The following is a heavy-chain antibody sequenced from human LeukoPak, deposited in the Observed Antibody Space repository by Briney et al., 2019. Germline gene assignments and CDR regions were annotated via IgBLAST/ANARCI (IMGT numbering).Heavy chain of an antibody. Sequence: ASVTVSFKASGYTFTVYYMHWVRQAPGQGLEWMGWINPNSGGTNYAQKFQGRVTMTRDTSISTAYMELSRLRSDDTAVYYCAREFGGSSEGGYDYWGQGTLVTVSS. CDR3: AREFGGSSEGGYDY. V-gene: IGHV1-2*02. D-gene: IGHD6-6*01. J-gene: IGHJ4*02. CDR1: GYTFTVYY. CDR2: INPNSGGT.